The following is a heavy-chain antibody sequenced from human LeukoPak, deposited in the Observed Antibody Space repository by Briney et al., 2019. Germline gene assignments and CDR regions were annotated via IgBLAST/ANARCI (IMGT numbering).Heavy chain of an antibody. CDR3: AKHGFPSEVVIPMFLDY. Sequence: SETLSLTCTVSGYSISSGYYWGWIRQPPGKGLEWIGSIYHSGSTYYNPSLKSRVTISVDTSKNQFSLKLSSVTAADTAVYYCAKHGFPSEVVIPMFLDYWGQGTLVTVSS. D-gene: IGHD3-22*01. J-gene: IGHJ4*02. CDR1: GYSISSGYY. CDR2: IYHSGST. V-gene: IGHV4-38-2*02.